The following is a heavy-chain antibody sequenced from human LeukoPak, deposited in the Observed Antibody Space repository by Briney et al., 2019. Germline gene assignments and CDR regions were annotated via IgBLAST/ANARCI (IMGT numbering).Heavy chain of an antibody. CDR2: INHSGST. CDR1: GGSFSGYY. V-gene: IGHV4-34*01. Sequence: SETLSLTCAVYGGSFSGYYWSWIRQPPGKGLEWIGEINHSGSTNYNPSLKSRVTISVDTSKNQFSLKLSSVTAADTAVYYCARGRGSIWFGYMDVWGKGTTVTVSS. D-gene: IGHD3-10*01. CDR3: ARGRGSIWFGYMDV. J-gene: IGHJ6*03.